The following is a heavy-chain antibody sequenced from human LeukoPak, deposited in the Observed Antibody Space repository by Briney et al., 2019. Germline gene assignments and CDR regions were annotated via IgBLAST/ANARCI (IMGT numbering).Heavy chain of an antibody. J-gene: IGHJ3*02. CDR2: ISGSGGST. D-gene: IGHD3-10*01. CDR1: GFTFSSYA. Sequence: GGSLRLSCAASGFTFSSYAMSWVRQAPGKGLEWVSAISGSGGSTYYADSVKGRFTISRDNSKNTLYLQMNSLGAEDTAVYYCAKDRGTITYYYGSGSYSPDAFDIWGQGTMVTVSS. CDR3: AKDRGTITYYYGSGSYSPDAFDI. V-gene: IGHV3-23*01.